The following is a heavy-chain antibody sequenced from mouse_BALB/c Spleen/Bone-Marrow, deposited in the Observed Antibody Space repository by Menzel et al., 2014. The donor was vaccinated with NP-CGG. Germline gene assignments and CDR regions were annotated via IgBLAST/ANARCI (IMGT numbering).Heavy chain of an antibody. CDR1: GYTFTSYW. Sequence: DLVKPGASVKLSCKASGYTFTSYWINWIKQRPGQGLEWIGRFAPGSGNTYYNEMFKGKATLTVDTSSSTAYMQLSSLSSEDSAVYVCARARSTVITTWYFDVWGAGTTVTVSS. J-gene: IGHJ1*01. CDR3: ARARSTVITTWYFDV. V-gene: IGHV1S41*01. D-gene: IGHD2-4*01. CDR2: FAPGSGNT.